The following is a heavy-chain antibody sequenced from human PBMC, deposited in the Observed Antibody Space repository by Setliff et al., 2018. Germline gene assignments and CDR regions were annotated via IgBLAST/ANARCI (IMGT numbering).Heavy chain of an antibody. J-gene: IGHJ4*02. CDR1: RFTFSNYW. CDR3: AKGSGSYYPRGRYDY. CDR2: IKEDGSEK. V-gene: IGHV3-7*01. D-gene: IGHD3-10*01. Sequence: PGGSLRLSCAASRFTFSNYWMSWVRQAPGKGLEWVANIKEDGSEKYYVDSVKGRFTISRDNAKNSLDLQMNSLRGEDTAVYYCAKGSGSYYPRGRYDYWGQGTLVTVSS.